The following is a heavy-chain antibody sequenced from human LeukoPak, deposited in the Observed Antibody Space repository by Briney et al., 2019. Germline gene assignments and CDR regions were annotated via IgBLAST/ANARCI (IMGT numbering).Heavy chain of an antibody. V-gene: IGHV3-30-3*01. Sequence: GGSLRLSCAASGFTFSSYAMHRVRQAPGKGLEWVAVISYDGSNKYYADSVKGRFTISRDNSKNTLYLQMNSLRAEDTAVYYCASVQYSSGWYVLDYWGQGTLVTVSS. CDR3: ASVQYSSGWYVLDY. CDR2: ISYDGSNK. D-gene: IGHD6-19*01. J-gene: IGHJ4*02. CDR1: GFTFSSYA.